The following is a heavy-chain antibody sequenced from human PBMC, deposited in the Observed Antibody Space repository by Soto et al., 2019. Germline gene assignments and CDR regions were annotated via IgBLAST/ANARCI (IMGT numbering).Heavy chain of an antibody. V-gene: IGHV3-21*01. CDR3: ARDEIEGSGQYGPDY. CDR2: ISSSSSYI. J-gene: IGHJ4*02. Sequence: EVQLVESGGGLVKPGGSLILSCAASGFTFSSYSMNLVRQAPGKGLEWVSSISSSSSYIYYADSVKGRFTISRDNAKNSLYLQMNILRAEDTAVYYWARDEIEGSGQYGPDYWGQGTLVTVSS. CDR1: GFTFSSYS. D-gene: IGHD1-26*01.